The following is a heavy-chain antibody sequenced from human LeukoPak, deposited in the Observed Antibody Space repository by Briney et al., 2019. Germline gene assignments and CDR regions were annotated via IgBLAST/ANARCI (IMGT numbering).Heavy chain of an antibody. CDR3: STLPGMVGY. Sequence: GGSLRLSCAASGFTFSNAWMSWVRQAPGKGLEWVGRIKSKTESETTDYAAPVKGRFTISRDDSKNTVYLQMTSLNREDTAVYYCSTLPGMVGYWGQGTLVTVSS. CDR2: IKSKTESETT. J-gene: IGHJ4*02. CDR1: GFTFSNAW. V-gene: IGHV3-15*01. D-gene: IGHD2-8*01.